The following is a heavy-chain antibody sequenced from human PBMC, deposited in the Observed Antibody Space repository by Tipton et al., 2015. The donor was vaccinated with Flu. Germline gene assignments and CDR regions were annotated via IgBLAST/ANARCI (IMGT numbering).Heavy chain of an antibody. CDR3: ARDPSLGMPDYFDF. CDR2: IYNGQYT. J-gene: IGHJ4*02. V-gene: IGHV4-61*01. D-gene: IGHD2-2*01. CDR1: GGSISSSSYY. Sequence: TLSLTCNVSGGSISSSSYYWNWIRQPPGKGLEWIGYIYNGQYTKYNPSLKSRVTISVDTSKKQFSLQLRSVTAADTAVYYCARDPSLGMPDYFDFWGPGTLVTASS.